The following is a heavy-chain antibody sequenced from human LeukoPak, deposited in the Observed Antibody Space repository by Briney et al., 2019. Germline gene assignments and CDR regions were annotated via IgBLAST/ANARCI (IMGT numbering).Heavy chain of an antibody. CDR2: ISDNGVAT. Sequence: GGSLRLSCAASGFTFGNCGMTWVRQAPGQGLEWVSSISDNGVATYYADSVKGRFTISRDNSKNTLYLQLNSLRAEDTAVYFCAKGRYYITGASGYWGQGTLVTVS. J-gene: IGHJ4*02. V-gene: IGHV3-23*01. D-gene: IGHD1-20*01. CDR1: GFTFGNCG. CDR3: AKGRYYITGASGY.